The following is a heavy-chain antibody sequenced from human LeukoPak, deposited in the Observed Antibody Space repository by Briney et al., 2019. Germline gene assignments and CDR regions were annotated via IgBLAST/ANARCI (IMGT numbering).Heavy chain of an antibody. Sequence: GGSLRLSCAASGFTFSSYEMNWVRQAPGKGLEWVSSISRSGSTKYYADSVKGRFTISRDNAKNSLFLQMNSLRAEDTAVYYCARHRPYSGYAMSRRNWFDPWGQGTLVTVSS. CDR3: ARHRPYSGYAMSRRNWFDP. CDR1: GFTFSSYE. CDR2: ISRSGSTK. J-gene: IGHJ5*02. D-gene: IGHD5-12*01. V-gene: IGHV3-48*03.